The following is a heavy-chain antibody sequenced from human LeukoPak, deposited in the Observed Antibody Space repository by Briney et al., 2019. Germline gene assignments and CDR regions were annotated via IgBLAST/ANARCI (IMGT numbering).Heavy chain of an antibody. V-gene: IGHV3-53*01. CDR2: INSGGVT. CDR1: GFTVGGYF. Sequence: PGGSLRLSCAASGFTVGGYFMAWVRQAPGKGLQWVSHINSGGVTEDADSVKGRFTVSRDTSRNTLYLQMSSLRAEDTAIYYCARGRSTTTIFDYWGQGTLVTVSS. CDR3: ARGRSTTTIFDY. D-gene: IGHD5-12*01. J-gene: IGHJ4*02.